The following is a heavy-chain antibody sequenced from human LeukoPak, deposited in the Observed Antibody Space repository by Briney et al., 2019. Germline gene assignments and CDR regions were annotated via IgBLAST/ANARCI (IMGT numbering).Heavy chain of an antibody. CDR3: AKGVVAATHPDY. CDR1: GFTFDDYA. D-gene: IGHD2-15*01. J-gene: IGHJ4*02. CDR2: ISGSGGST. V-gene: IGHV3-23*01. Sequence: PGGSLRLPCAASGFTFDDYAMHWVRQAPGKGLEWVSAISGSGGSTYYADSVKGRFTISRDNSKNTLYLQMNSLRAEDTAVYYCAKGVVAATHPDYWGQGTLVTVSS.